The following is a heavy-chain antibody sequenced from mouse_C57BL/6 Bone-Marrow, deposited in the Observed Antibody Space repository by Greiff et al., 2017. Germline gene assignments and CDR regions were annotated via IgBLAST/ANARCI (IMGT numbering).Heavy chain of an antibody. J-gene: IGHJ3*01. CDR3: ASYYDYDWFAY. CDR1: GYSFTGYY. V-gene: IGHV1-42*01. D-gene: IGHD2-4*01. CDR2: INPSTGGT. Sequence: EVQLQQSGPELVKPGASVKISCKASGYSFTGYYMNWVKQSPEKSLEWIGEINPSTGGTTYNQKFKAKATLTVDKSSSTAYMQLKSLTSEDSAVYYCASYYDYDWFAYWGQGTLVTVSA.